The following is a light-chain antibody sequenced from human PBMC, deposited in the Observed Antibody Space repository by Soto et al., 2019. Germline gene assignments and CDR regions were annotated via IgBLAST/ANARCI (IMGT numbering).Light chain of an antibody. Sequence: ESVLTQSPGTPSLSPGERATLSCRASQYVSSSYLAWYQQKPDQAPRLLLYGASSRATGIPDRFSGSGSGTDFTLTISRLDPEDFAMYYCQQYGSSPWTFGQGTKV. J-gene: IGKJ1*01. CDR2: GAS. V-gene: IGKV3-20*01. CDR3: QQYGSSPWT. CDR1: QYVSSSY.